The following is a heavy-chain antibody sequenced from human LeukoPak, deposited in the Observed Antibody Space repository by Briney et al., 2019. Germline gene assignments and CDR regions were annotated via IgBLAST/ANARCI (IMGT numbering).Heavy chain of an antibody. V-gene: IGHV3-23*01. CDR1: GFTFSSYA. J-gene: IGHJ3*02. CDR2: ISGSGGST. D-gene: IGHD3-22*01. Sequence: GGSLRLSCAASGFTFSSYAMSWVRQAPGKGLEWVSAISGSGGSTYYADSVKGRFTISRDNSKNTLYLQMNSLRAEDTAVYYCAKDLFPYYYDSSGDAFDIWGQGTMVTVSS. CDR3: AKDLFPYYYDSSGDAFDI.